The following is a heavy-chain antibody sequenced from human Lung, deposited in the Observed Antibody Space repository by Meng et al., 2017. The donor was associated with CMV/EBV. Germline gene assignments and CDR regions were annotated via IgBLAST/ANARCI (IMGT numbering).Heavy chain of an antibody. CDR3: ARDNNWGPDY. CDR2: IHPHRGDT. D-gene: IGHD7-27*01. J-gene: IGHJ4*02. CDR1: GYTFTAHY. Sequence: SXXVSCKASGYTFTAHYFHWVRQAPGQGLEWMGWIHPHRGDTNYAQQFQGRVTLTRDTSINTGYMELTRLTSDDTAVYYCARDNNWGPDYWGQGTLVTGSS. V-gene: IGHV1-2*02.